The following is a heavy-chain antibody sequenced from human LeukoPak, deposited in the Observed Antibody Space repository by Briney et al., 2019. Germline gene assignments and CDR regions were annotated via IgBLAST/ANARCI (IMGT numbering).Heavy chain of an antibody. CDR2: IRSKAYGGTT. V-gene: IGHV3-49*03. D-gene: IGHD3-22*01. CDR1: GFSFGENA. J-gene: IGHJ4*02. Sequence: GGSLRLSCTASGFSFGENAMSWFRQAPGKGLEWVGFIRSKAYGGTTEYAASVKGRFNISRDDSKSIAYLQMNSLKTEDTAVYYCTRVFGSGYSVPFDYWGQGTLVTVSS. CDR3: TRVFGSGYSVPFDY.